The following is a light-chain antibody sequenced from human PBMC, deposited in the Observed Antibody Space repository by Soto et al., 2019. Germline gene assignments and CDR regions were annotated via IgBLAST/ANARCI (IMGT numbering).Light chain of an antibody. CDR2: DNS. Sequence: QSVLTQPPSVSGAPGQRVTISCTGSSSNIGARYDVHWYQQLPGTAPKLLIYDNSNRPSGVPDRFSGSKSGTSASLAITGLQAEEEADYYCQSYDSSLSGAWVFGGGTKLTVL. V-gene: IGLV1-40*01. J-gene: IGLJ3*02. CDR3: QSYDSSLSGAWV. CDR1: SSNIGARYD.